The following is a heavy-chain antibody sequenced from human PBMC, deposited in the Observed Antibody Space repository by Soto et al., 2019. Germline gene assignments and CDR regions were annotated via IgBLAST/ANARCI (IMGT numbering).Heavy chain of an antibody. CDR1: GYTFTGYY. J-gene: IGHJ4*02. CDR3: ARHSGYDYGLDY. D-gene: IGHD5-12*01. CDR2: INPNSGGT. V-gene: IGHV1-2*02. Sequence: QVQLVQSGAEVKKPGASVKVSCKASGYTFTGYYIHWVRQAPGHGLEWMGWINPNSGGTNYAQKFQGRVTMTRDTSTSTAYMELSSLRSDDTAVYYCARHSGYDYGLDYWGQGTLVTVSS.